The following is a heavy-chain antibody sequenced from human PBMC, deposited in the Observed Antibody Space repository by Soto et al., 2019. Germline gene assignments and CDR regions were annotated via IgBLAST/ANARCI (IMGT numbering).Heavy chain of an antibody. CDR3: ARLSIFGVLPAGMDV. CDR1: GDSLTTYW. Sequence: GESLKISCKDSGDSLTTYWIAWVRQMPGKGLEWMGLIYPGDSDTKYSPSFQGQVTISADKSISTAYLQWSSLKASDTAMYYCARLSIFGVLPAGMDVWGQGTTVTVSS. CDR2: IYPGDSDT. J-gene: IGHJ6*02. V-gene: IGHV5-51*01. D-gene: IGHD3-3*02.